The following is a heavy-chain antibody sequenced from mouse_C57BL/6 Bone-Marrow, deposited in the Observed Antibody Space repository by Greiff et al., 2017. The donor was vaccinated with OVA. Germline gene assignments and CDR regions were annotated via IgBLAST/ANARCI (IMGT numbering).Heavy chain of an antibody. J-gene: IGHJ2*01. CDR1: GYTFTSYW. CDR3: APYYYGSSYRNY. V-gene: IGHV1-59*01. Sequence: VQLQQPGAELVRPGTSVKLSCKASGYTFTSYWMHWVKQRPGQGLEWIGVIDPSDSYTNYNQKFKGKATLTVDTSSSTAYMQLSSLTSEDSAVYYCAPYYYGSSYRNYWGQGTTLTVSS. CDR2: IDPSDSYT. D-gene: IGHD1-1*01.